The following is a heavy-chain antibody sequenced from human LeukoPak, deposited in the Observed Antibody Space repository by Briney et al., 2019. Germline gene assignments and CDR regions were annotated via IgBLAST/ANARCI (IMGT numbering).Heavy chain of an antibody. CDR2: ISYDGSNK. J-gene: IGHJ6*03. Sequence: PGGSLRLSCAASGFTFSSYGMHWVRQAPGKGLGWVAVISYDGSNKYYADSVKGRFTISRDNSKNTLYLQMNSLRAEDTAVYYCAKDQRRYSSGWYPSFLHYYYYMDVWGKGTTVTVSS. D-gene: IGHD6-19*01. CDR3: AKDQRRYSSGWYPSFLHYYYYMDV. V-gene: IGHV3-30*18. CDR1: GFTFSSYG.